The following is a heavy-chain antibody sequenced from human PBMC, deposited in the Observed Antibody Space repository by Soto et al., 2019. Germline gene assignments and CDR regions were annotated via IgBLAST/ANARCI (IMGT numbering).Heavy chain of an antibody. CDR3: ARAVGDPLYYLDY. CDR1: SDSISSYY. D-gene: IGHD6-19*01. J-gene: IGHJ4*02. Sequence: QVQLQESGPGLVRPSETLSLTCTVSSDSISSYYWIWIRQSPGKGLEWIGYTDYSGNTNYNPPLKSRVTISADTSKTQFPLRLSSVTAADTAVYYCARAVGDPLYYLDYWGQGTLVTVSS. V-gene: IGHV4-59*08. CDR2: TDYSGNT.